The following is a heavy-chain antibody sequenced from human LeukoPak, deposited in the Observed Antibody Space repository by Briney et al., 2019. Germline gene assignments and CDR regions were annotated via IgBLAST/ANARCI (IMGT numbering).Heavy chain of an antibody. D-gene: IGHD3-3*01. CDR3: ARGVFTYYDFWSGYSHFDY. Sequence: SETLSLTCTVSGYSISSGYYWGWIRQPPGKGLEWIGSIYHSGSTYYNPSLKSRVTISVDTSKIQFSLKLSSVTAADTAVYYCARGVFTYYDFWSGYSHFDYWGQGTLVTVSS. CDR2: IYHSGST. V-gene: IGHV4-38-2*02. J-gene: IGHJ4*02. CDR1: GYSISSGYY.